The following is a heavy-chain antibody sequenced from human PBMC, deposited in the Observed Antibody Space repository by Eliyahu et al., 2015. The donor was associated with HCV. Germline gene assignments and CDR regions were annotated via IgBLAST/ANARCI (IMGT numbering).Heavy chain of an antibody. Sequence: QVQLVESGGGLVKPGGSLRLSCAASGXTFSXYXMXWTRQAPGKGLEWVSYISSSSSYTNYADSVKGRFTISRDNAKNSLYLQMNSLRAEDTAVYYCAREGCSSTSCYTGYYYYGMDVWGQGTTVTVSS. CDR3: AREGCSSTSCYTGYYYYGMDV. CDR1: GXTFSXYX. J-gene: IGHJ6*02. V-gene: IGHV3-11*05. CDR2: ISSSSSYT. D-gene: IGHD2-2*02.